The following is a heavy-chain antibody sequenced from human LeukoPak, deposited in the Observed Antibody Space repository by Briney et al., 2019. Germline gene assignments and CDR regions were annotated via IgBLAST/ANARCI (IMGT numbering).Heavy chain of an antibody. V-gene: IGHV3-73*01. CDR3: TSTPTPVLMVSP. Sequence: GSLKLSCAASGFTFSGSAMHWVRRASGKGLEWVGRIRSKANSYATAYAASVKGRFTISRDDSKNTAYLQMNSLKTEDTAVYYCTSTPTPVLMVSPWGQGTLVTVSS. CDR1: GFTFSGSA. CDR2: IRSKANSYAT. D-gene: IGHD2-8*01. J-gene: IGHJ5*02.